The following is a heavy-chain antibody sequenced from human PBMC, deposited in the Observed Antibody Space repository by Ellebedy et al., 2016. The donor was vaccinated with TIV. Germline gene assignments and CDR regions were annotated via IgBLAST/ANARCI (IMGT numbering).Heavy chain of an antibody. D-gene: IGHD5-18*01. CDR3: ARPARGFNYGYLDY. V-gene: IGHV1-46*02. J-gene: IGHJ4*02. Sequence: ASVKVSCXASGYSFNSYYMVWVRQAPGQGLEWMGLINPFGESAIYAQQFQDRVTMTRDMSTSTVYMDLSNLRSGDTAVYYCARPARGFNYGYLDYWGQGTLVTVSS. CDR2: INPFGESA. CDR1: GYSFNSYY.